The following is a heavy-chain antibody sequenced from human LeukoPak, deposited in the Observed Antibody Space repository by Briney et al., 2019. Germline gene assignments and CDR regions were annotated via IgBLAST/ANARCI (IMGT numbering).Heavy chain of an antibody. V-gene: IGHV5-51*01. D-gene: IGHD3-10*01. CDR1: GYSFTSYW. CDR3: ARHETYYYGSGSYLSYYYYYMDV. CDR2: IYPGDSDT. Sequence: GESLKISCKGSGYSFTSYWIVWVRQMPGKGLEWMGIIYPGDSDTRYSPSFQGQVTISADKSITTAYLQWSSLKASDTAMYYCARHETYYYGSGSYLSYYYYYMDVWGKGTTVTVSS. J-gene: IGHJ6*03.